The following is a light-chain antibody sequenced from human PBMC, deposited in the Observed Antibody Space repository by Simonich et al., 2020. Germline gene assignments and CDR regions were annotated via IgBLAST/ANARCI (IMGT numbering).Light chain of an antibody. J-gene: IGKJ5*01. V-gene: IGKV3-11*01. CDR2: GAS. CDR3: QQRSNWIT. Sequence: EIVMTQSPATLSVSPGERATLSCRASQSVSSNLAWYQQKPGQAPRLLIYGASTRDTGIPARFSGSGSGTDFTLTISSLEPEDFAVYYCQQRSNWITFGQGTRLEIK. CDR1: QSVSSN.